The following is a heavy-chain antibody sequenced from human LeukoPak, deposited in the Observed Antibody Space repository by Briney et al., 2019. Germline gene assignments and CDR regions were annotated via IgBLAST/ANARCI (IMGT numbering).Heavy chain of an antibody. J-gene: IGHJ3*02. CDR2: IYSGGST. V-gene: IGHV3-53*01. Sequence: PGGSLRLSCAASGFTVSSNYMSWVRQAPGKGLEWVSVIYSGGSTYYADSVKGRFTISRDNSKNTLYLQMNCLRAEDTAVYYCAGRQLVRLADAFDIWGQGTMVTVSS. D-gene: IGHD6-13*01. CDR1: GFTVSSNY. CDR3: AGRQLVRLADAFDI.